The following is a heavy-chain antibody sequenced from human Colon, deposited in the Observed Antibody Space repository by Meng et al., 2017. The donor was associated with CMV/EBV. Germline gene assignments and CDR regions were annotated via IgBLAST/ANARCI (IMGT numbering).Heavy chain of an antibody. J-gene: IGHJ4*02. CDR1: GFTFSSYA. CDR2: ITASGDST. Sequence: GGSLRLSCAASGFTFSSYAMIWIRQIPGKGLEWVSGITASGDSTKYVDSVKGRFTISRDNSKNTVYLQMNSLRAEDTAVYYCARDRGFGEYYDYWGQGTLVTVSS. CDR3: ARDRGFGEYYDY. D-gene: IGHD3-10*01. V-gene: IGHV3-23*01.